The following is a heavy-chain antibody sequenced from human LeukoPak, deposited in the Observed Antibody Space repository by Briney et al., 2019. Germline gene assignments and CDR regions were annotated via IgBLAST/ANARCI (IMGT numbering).Heavy chain of an antibody. D-gene: IGHD3-10*01. CDR3: ARLGGLPGYYFDY. J-gene: IGHJ4*02. CDR1: GGSISGYY. Sequence: PSETLSLTCTVSGGSISGYYWSWIRQPPGKGLEWIGYIYNSRTTNYNPSLKSRVTISVDTSKNQFSLNLSSVTAADTAVYYCARLGGLPGYYFDYWGQGTLVTVSS. V-gene: IGHV4-59*08. CDR2: IYNSRTT.